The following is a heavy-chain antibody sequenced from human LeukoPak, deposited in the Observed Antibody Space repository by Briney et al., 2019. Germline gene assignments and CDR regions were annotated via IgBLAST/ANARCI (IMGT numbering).Heavy chain of an antibody. J-gene: IGHJ6*03. D-gene: IGHD3-10*01. CDR2: ISASGGST. V-gene: IGHV3-23*01. CDR1: GFTLSSYA. CDR3: AKVMKGSERLTMVRGVIIKTAGLYYMDV. Sequence: GGSLRLSCAASGFTLSSYAMSWVRQAPGKGLEWVASISASGGSTNYADSAKGRFTISRDNSKNTVYLQMNSLRAEDTAVYYCAKVMKGSERLTMVRGVIIKTAGLYYMDVWGKGTTVTVSS.